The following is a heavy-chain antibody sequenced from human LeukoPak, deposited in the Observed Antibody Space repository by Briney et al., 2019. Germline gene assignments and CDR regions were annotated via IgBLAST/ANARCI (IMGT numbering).Heavy chain of an antibody. CDR2: IKSKTDGGTT. Sequence: PGGYLRLYCAGAGFTICNAWRRWLPPAPRKGREWVGRIKSKTDGGTTDYAAAVKGRFTISRDDSKNTLYLQMNSLKTADTAVYYGPTDKTTTQYNWGQGTLVTVSS. CDR3: PTDKTTTQYN. J-gene: IGHJ4*02. D-gene: IGHD1-1*01. CDR1: GFTICNAW. V-gene: IGHV3-15*01.